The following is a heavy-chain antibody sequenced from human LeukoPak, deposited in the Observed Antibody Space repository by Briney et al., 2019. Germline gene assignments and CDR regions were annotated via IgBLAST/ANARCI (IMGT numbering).Heavy chain of an antibody. Sequence: SVQVTCKASRGTFRSYAIRWVRQAPGQGGEWMGLIIPFLGIANYAQKFKGRVTITADKSTSTAYMELSSLRSEDTAVYYCARSLGRGYSYGHDYWGQGTLVTVSS. J-gene: IGHJ4*02. D-gene: IGHD5-18*01. V-gene: IGHV1-69*10. CDR1: RGTFRSYA. CDR2: IIPFLGIA. CDR3: ARSLGRGYSYGHDY.